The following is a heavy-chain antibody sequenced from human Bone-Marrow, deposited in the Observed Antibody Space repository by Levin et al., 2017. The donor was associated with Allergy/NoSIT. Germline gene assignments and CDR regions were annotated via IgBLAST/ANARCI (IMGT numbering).Heavy chain of an antibody. CDR1: GFTFDDYA. CDR3: AKDIDQVAARRMDV. D-gene: IGHD6-6*01. CDR2: ISWNSGSI. V-gene: IGHV3-9*01. J-gene: IGHJ6*02. Sequence: GGSLRLSCAASGFTFDDYAMHWVRQAPGKGLEWVSGISWNSGSIGYADSVKGRFTISRDNAKNSLYLQMNSLRAEDTALYYCAKDIDQVAARRMDVWGQGTTVTVSS.